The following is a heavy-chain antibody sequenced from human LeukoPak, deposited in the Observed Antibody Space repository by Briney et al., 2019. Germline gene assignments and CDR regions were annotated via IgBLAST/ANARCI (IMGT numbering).Heavy chain of an antibody. Sequence: ASVKVSCKASGYTFTGYYMHWVRQAPGQGLEWMGWINPNSGGTNYAQKFQGWVTMTRDTSISTAYMELSRLRSDDTAVYYCARDMNTMVRGVIGYWGQGTLVTVSS. CDR3: ARDMNTMVRGVIGY. V-gene: IGHV1-2*04. CDR2: INPNSGGT. CDR1: GYTFTGYY. J-gene: IGHJ4*02. D-gene: IGHD3-10*01.